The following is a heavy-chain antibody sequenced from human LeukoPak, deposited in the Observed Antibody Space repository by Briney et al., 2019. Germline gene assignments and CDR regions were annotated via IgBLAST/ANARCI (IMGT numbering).Heavy chain of an antibody. CDR3: ATLPSGWPGEPPAIDI. V-gene: IGHV7-4-1*02. Sequence: ASVKVSCKASGGTFSSYAISWVRQAPGQGLEWMGWISTNTGNPTYAQGFTGRFVFSLDTSVSTAFLQINSLKAEDTAVYYCATLPSGWPGEPPAIDIWGQGTMVTVSS. D-gene: IGHD6-19*01. CDR2: ISTNTGNP. J-gene: IGHJ3*02. CDR1: GGTFSSYA.